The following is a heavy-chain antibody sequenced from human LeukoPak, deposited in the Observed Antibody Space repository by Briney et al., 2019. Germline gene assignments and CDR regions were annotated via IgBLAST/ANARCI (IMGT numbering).Heavy chain of an antibody. J-gene: IGHJ5*02. CDR2: IYSGGST. V-gene: IGHV3-53*01. CDR3: ARAMPHDNWFDP. CDR1: GGSISSGDYS. Sequence: LSLTCAVSGGSISSGDYSWSWIRQPPGKGLEWVSIIYSGGSTFYADSVKGRFTISRDNAKNTLYLQMNSLRVDDTAVYYCARAMPHDNWFDPWGQGSLVTVSS. D-gene: IGHD2-2*01.